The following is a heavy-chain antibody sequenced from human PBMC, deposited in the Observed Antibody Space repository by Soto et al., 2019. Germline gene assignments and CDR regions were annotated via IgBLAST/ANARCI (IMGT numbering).Heavy chain of an antibody. CDR3: ARFPEGGYSYGYGPDY. Sequence: GASVKVSCKASGYTFTSYAISWVRQAPGQGLEWVGWITTYNGNTNYAQKFQGRVTLTIDTFTSTAYMELRSLRSDDTAMYYCARFPEGGYSYGYGPDYWGQGTLVTVSS. CDR1: GYTFTSYA. CDR2: ITTYNGNT. J-gene: IGHJ4*02. V-gene: IGHV1-18*01. D-gene: IGHD5-18*01.